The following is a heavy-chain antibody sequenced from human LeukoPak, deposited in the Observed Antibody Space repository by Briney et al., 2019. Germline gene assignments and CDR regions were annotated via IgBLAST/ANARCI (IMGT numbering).Heavy chain of an antibody. J-gene: IGHJ6*04. D-gene: IGHD3-3*02. Sequence: HPGGSLRLSCAASGFMFDDYSLFWVRQAPGKGLAWVSLISWDGGFTYYEDSVKGRFTISRDNRKNSLFLQMNSLRTADTGMYYCAKGGLYSSLVPEMDVWGKGTTVTVSP. CDR3: AKGGLYSSLVPEMDV. CDR1: GFMFDDYS. CDR2: ISWDGGFT. V-gene: IGHV3-43*01.